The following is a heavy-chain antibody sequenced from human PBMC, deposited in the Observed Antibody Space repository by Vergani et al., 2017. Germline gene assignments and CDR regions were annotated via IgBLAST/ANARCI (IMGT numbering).Heavy chain of an antibody. Sequence: QLQLQQSGPGLVKPSETLSLTCSVSGDSISSGVYYWNWIRQPPGKGPEWIGYIFPSGNSDYNPSLKNRVSISLDKSKNQFSLWVNSVTAADTAVYFCARASLRALVGYYYYMDVWGKGKTVVVSS. CDR1: GDSISSGVYY. CDR2: IFPSGNS. D-gene: IGHD3-16*02. CDR3: ARASLRALVGYYYYMDV. J-gene: IGHJ6*03. V-gene: IGHV4-30-2*01.